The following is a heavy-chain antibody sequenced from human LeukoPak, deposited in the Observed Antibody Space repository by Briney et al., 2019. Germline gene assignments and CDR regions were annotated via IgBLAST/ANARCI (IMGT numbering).Heavy chain of an antibody. CDR2: ISSSGSTM. CDR1: GFTFSDYC. CDR3: ATRGPDSSGFYRFDY. J-gene: IGHJ4*02. V-gene: IGHV3-11*01. Sequence: GGPLRLSCAAPGFTFSDYCMSWIRQAPGKGLEWVSFISSSGSTMYYADSVKGRFTISRDNAKNSLYLQMNSLRAEDTAVYYCATRGPDSSGFYRFDYWGQGTLVTVSS. D-gene: IGHD3-22*01.